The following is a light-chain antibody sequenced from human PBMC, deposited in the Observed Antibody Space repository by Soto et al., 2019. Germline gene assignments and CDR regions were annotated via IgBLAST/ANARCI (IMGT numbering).Light chain of an antibody. CDR3: QQYYDWPIT. CDR1: QSVSSN. Sequence: EIVLTQSPATLSVSPGERATLSCRASQSVSSNLAWYQQKPCQAPRLLIYGASTRATGIPARFSGSGSGTEFTLTISSLQSEDFAVYYCQQYYDWPITFGQGTRLEIK. J-gene: IGKJ5*01. V-gene: IGKV3-15*01. CDR2: GAS.